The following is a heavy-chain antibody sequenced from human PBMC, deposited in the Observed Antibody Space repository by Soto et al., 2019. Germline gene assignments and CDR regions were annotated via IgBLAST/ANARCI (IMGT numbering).Heavy chain of an antibody. D-gene: IGHD4-17*01. J-gene: IGHJ5*02. CDR3: ARGRGTDYGENSNWFDP. CDR2: IGTAGDK. V-gene: IGHV3-13*01. Sequence: EVQLVESGGGLVQPGGSLRLSCAASGFTFSSYDMHWVRQATGKGLEWVSAIGTAGDKYYPGSVKGRFTISRKNAKNSLYLKMNSLRGGDTAVYYGARGRGTDYGENSNWFDPWGQGTLVTVSS. CDR1: GFTFSSYD.